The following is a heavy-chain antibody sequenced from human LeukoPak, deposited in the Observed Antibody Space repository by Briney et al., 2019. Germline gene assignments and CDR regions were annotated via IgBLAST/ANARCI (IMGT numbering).Heavy chain of an antibody. CDR1: GFTFSGSA. CDR2: ISYDGSNK. Sequence: TGGSLRLSCAASGFTFSGSAMHWVRQAPGKGLEWVAVISYDGSNKYYADSVKGRFTISRDNSKNTLYLQMNSLRAEDTAVYYCARAPDSMVRGVIITFDYWGQGTLVTVSS. D-gene: IGHD3-10*01. J-gene: IGHJ4*02. V-gene: IGHV3-30-3*01. CDR3: ARAPDSMVRGVIITFDY.